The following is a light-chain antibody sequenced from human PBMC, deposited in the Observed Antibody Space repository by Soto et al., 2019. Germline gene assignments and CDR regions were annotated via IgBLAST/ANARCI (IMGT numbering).Light chain of an antibody. CDR2: GAS. CDR1: QSVSNNW. J-gene: IGKJ2*01. CDR3: QQYVTSPYT. V-gene: IGKV3-20*01. Sequence: EIVLTQSPDTLSLSPGERATLSCRASQSVSNNWLAWYQQKPGQAPRLLIYGASSRPGGIPDKFSGSGSGRDFTLTINRLDPEDFAVYYCQQYVTSPYTFAQGTKLEI.